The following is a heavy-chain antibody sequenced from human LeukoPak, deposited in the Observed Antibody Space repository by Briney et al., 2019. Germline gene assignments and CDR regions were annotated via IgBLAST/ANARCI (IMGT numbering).Heavy chain of an antibody. CDR2: ISGSGGST. CDR3: AKEVVPVAGTYYGMDV. CDR1: GFTFTSYS. V-gene: IGHV3-23*01. Sequence: GGSLRLSCAASGFTFTSYSMNWVRQAPGKGLEWVSAISGSGGSTCYADSVKGRFTISRDNSKNTLYLQMNSLRAEDTAVYYCAKEVVPVAGTYYGMDVWGQGTTVTVSS. J-gene: IGHJ6*02. D-gene: IGHD6-19*01.